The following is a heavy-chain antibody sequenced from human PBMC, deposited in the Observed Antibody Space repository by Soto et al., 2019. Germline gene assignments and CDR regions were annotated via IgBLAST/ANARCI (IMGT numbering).Heavy chain of an antibody. D-gene: IGHD6-19*01. CDR1: GYTFATYA. V-gene: IGHV1-3*01. J-gene: IGHJ5*02. Sequence: ASVKVSCKASGYTFATYARHWVRQAPGQRLEWMGWINAGKGNTKYSQKFQGRVTITRDTSASTAYMKLSSLRSEDTAVYYCARGVAGPLHWFDPWGQGTLVTVPQ. CDR3: ARGVAGPLHWFDP. CDR2: INAGKGNT.